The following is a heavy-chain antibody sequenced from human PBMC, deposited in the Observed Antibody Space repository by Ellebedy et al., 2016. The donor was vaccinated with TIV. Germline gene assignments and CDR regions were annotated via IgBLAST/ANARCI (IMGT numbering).Heavy chain of an antibody. CDR2: IYSVGDT. D-gene: IGHD4-17*01. CDR1: GFSVSNKY. CDR3: ATDPDGVYGDTSAY. J-gene: IGHJ4*02. Sequence: GGSLRLSCAAFGFSVSNKYMNWVRQAPGKGLEWVSLIYSVGDTYYADSVKGRFTVSRDNSQNTLYLQMTSLRVDDTAVYYCATDPDGVYGDTSAYWGRGTLVTVSS. V-gene: IGHV3-53*01.